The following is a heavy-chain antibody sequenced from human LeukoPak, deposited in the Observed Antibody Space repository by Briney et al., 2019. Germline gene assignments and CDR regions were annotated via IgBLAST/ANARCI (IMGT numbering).Heavy chain of an antibody. V-gene: IGHV4-34*01. Sequence: PSETPSLTCGVYGGSFSSYYWSWIRQAPGKGLEWIGEINDSGRTNYNPSLKSRVTISVDTSKNQFSLKLRSVTAADTAVYYCARARRLFGYYYYYMDVWGKGTTVTISS. CDR2: INDSGRT. CDR1: GGSFSSYY. CDR3: ARARRLFGYYYYYMDV. J-gene: IGHJ6*03. D-gene: IGHD3-22*01.